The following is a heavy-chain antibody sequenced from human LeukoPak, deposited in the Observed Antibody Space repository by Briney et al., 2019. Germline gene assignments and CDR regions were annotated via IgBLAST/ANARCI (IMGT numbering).Heavy chain of an antibody. D-gene: IGHD5-12*01. CDR2: ISGSGGST. V-gene: IGHV3-23*01. CDR3: AKGGYGERDY. J-gene: IGHJ4*02. Sequence: EWVSAISGSGGSTYYADSVKGRFTISRDNSKNTLYLQMNSLRAEDTAVYYCAKGGYGERDYWGQGTLVTVSS.